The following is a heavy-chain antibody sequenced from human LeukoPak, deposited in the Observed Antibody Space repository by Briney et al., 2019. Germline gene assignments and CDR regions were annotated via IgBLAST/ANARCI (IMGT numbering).Heavy chain of an antibody. J-gene: IGHJ4*02. V-gene: IGHV3-48*01. CDR3: AKERKNDRRFDY. Sequence: GGSLRLSCAASGFTFSSYSMNWVRQAPGKGLEWVSYISSSSSTIYYADSVKGRFTISRDNSKNTLYLQMNSLRAEDTAVYYCAKERKNDRRFDYWGQGTLVTVSS. CDR1: GFTFSSYS. CDR2: ISSSSSTI. D-gene: IGHD1-1*01.